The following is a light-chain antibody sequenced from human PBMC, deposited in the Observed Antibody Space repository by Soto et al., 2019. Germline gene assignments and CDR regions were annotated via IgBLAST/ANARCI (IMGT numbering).Light chain of an antibody. J-gene: IGLJ1*01. Sequence: QSALTQPASVSGSPGQSITISCTGTSNDVGNGYDSVSWYQHHPGKAPKLIIYEVVNRPSGVSNRFSGSKSGNTASLTISGLQPDDEGDYFCVSYTDTDTLVFGTGTKLTVL. CDR3: VSYTDTDTLV. CDR2: EVV. CDR1: SNDVGNGYDS. V-gene: IGLV2-14*01.